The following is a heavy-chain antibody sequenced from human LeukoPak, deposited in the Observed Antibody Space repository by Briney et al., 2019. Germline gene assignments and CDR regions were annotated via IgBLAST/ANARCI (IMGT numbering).Heavy chain of an antibody. CDR1: GFTFSSYA. J-gene: IGHJ4*02. CDR3: VKGSDSSGYYNFDY. D-gene: IGHD3-22*01. Sequence: GGSLRLSCSASGFTFSSYAMHWVRQAPGKGLEYVSVISSKGGSTYYADSVKDRFTISRDNSKNTLYLQMSSLRAEDTAVYYCVKGSDSSGYYNFDYWGQGTLVTVSS. CDR2: ISSKGGST. V-gene: IGHV3-64D*06.